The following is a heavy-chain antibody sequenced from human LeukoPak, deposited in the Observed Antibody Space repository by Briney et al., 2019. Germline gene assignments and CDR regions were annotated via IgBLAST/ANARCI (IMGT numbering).Heavy chain of an antibody. CDR1: GYTFTGYY. CDR2: INPNSGGT. Sequence: ASVKVSCKASGYTFTGYYMHWVRQAPGQGLEWMGRINPNSGGTNYAQKFQGWVTMTRDTSISTAYMELSRLRSDDTAVYYCARVATAAGTPQYFQHWGQGTLVTVSS. D-gene: IGHD6-13*01. CDR3: ARVATAAGTPQYFQH. V-gene: IGHV1-2*04. J-gene: IGHJ1*01.